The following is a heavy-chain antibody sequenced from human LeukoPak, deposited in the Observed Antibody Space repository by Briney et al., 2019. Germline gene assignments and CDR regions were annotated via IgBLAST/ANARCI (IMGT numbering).Heavy chain of an antibody. Sequence: GSLRLSCVGSQFTFNSYALHWVRQAPGKGLEWVAVISYDGIHKYYADSVKGRFTISRDNSRNTLYLQMDSLRAEDTAVYYCARGPLYNYDILTGYDYWGQGTLVTVSS. CDR2: ISYDGIHK. CDR3: ARGPLYNYDILTGYDY. D-gene: IGHD3-9*01. CDR1: QFTFNSYA. J-gene: IGHJ4*02. V-gene: IGHV3-30-3*01.